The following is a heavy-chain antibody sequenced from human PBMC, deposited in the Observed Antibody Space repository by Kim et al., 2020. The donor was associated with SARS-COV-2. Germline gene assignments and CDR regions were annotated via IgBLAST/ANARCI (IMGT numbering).Heavy chain of an antibody. CDR2: INSERNRK. J-gene: IGHJ6*02. Sequence: INSERNRKEYVDPVKGRFTISRDNARNSLYLQMNSLRVEDTAVYYCARDEVWGQGTTVTVSS. V-gene: IGHV3-7*01. CDR3: ARDEV.